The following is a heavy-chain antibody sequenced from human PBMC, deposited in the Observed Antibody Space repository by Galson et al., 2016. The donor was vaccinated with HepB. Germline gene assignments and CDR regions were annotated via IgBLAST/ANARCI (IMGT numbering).Heavy chain of an antibody. CDR1: GYTFTNYV. Sequence: SVKVSCKASGYTFTNYVMNWVRQAPGQGLEWMGWINTNTGNPTYAPGFTGRFVFSLDTSVSTAYLQISSLKAEDTAVYYCARATVVVPAVPPYFDYWGQGTLVTVSS. V-gene: IGHV7-4-1*02. CDR3: ARATVVVPAVPPYFDY. CDR2: INTNTGNP. D-gene: IGHD2-2*01. J-gene: IGHJ4*02.